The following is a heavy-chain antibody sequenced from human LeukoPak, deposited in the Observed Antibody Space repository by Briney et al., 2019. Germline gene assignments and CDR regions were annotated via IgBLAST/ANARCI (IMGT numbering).Heavy chain of an antibody. CDR1: GFTFSSSS. Sequence: GGSLRLSCAASGFTFSSSSMNWVRQAPGKGLEWVSGISGSGGTTYYADSVKGRFTISRDNSKNTLYLQMNSLRAEDTAVYYCARDSSGWYSVPEYFQHWGQGTLVTVSS. CDR2: ISGSGGTT. V-gene: IGHV3-23*01. CDR3: ARDSSGWYSVPEYFQH. J-gene: IGHJ1*01. D-gene: IGHD6-19*01.